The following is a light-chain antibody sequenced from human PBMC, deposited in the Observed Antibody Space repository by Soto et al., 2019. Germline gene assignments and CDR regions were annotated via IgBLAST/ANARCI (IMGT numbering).Light chain of an antibody. V-gene: IGLV2-14*01. CDR1: SSDVGGYNY. CDR3: SSYTSSSTAV. J-gene: IGLJ7*01. Sequence: QSALTQPASVSGSPGQSITISCTGTSSDVGGYNYVSWYQQHPGKAPKLMIYDVSNRPSGVSNRFSGSKSGNTAYLTISGLQDEDEADYYCSSYTSSSTAVFGGGTQLTVL. CDR2: DVS.